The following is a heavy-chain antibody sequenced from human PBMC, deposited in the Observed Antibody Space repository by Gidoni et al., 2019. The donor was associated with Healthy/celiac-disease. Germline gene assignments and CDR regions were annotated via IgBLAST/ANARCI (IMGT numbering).Heavy chain of an antibody. CDR1: GFTFSSYS. Sequence: EVQLVESGGGLVKPGGSLRLSCAASGFTFSSYSMNWVRQAPGKGLEWVSSISSSSSYIYYADSVKGRFTISRDNAKNSLYLQMNSLRAEDTAVYYCAILGPVAAAGTDDYWGQGTLVTVSS. CDR3: AILGPVAAAGTDDY. CDR2: ISSSSSYI. J-gene: IGHJ4*02. V-gene: IGHV3-21*01. D-gene: IGHD6-13*01.